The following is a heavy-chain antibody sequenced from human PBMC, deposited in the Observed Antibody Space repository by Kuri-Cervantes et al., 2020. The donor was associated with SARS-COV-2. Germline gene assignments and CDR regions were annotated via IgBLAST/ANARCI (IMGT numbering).Heavy chain of an antibody. Sequence: GESLKISCAASGFTFSSYAMHWVRQAPGKGLEWVAVISYDGSNKYYADSVKGRFTIPRDNSKNTLYLQMNSLRAEDTAVYYCARLGYCTNGVCYTQENGDYWGQGTLVTVSS. CDR2: ISYDGSNK. D-gene: IGHD2-8*01. J-gene: IGHJ4*02. V-gene: IGHV3-30-3*01. CDR3: ARLGYCTNGVCYTQENGDY. CDR1: GFTFSSYA.